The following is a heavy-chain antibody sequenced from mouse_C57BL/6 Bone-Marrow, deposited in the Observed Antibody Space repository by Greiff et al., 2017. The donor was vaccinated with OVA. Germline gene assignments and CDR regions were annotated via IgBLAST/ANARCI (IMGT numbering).Heavy chain of an antibody. J-gene: IGHJ1*03. CDR1: GFSLTSYG. V-gene: IGHV2-2*01. Sequence: QVQLKQSGPGLVQPSQSLSITCTVSGFSLTSYGVHWVRQSPGKGLEWLGVIWSGGSTDYNAAFISRLSISKDNSKSQVFFKMNSLQADDTAIYYCAREGMGSNYPYFDVWGTGTTVTVSS. D-gene: IGHD2-5*01. CDR3: AREGMGSNYPYFDV. CDR2: IWSGGST.